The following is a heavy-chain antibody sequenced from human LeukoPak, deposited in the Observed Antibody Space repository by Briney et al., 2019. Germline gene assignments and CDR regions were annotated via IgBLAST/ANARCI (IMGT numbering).Heavy chain of an antibody. V-gene: IGHV3-74*01. CDR1: VFIFSSYW. Sequence: GGTLRLSRAASVFIFSSYWMHWVRQARAKGLVLVASINSDGSTTNYADDVKGRFTIAKDNAKNTLNLQTSRLRDEDTAVYSRASGIGGRPSSVYWGKGTLVTVAS. CDR2: INSDGSTT. D-gene: IGHD3-22*01. CDR3: ASGIGGRPSSVY. J-gene: IGHJ4*02.